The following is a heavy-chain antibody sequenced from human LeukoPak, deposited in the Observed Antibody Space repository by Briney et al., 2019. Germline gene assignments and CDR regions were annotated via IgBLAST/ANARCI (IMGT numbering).Heavy chain of an antibody. CDR1: GGSTSSYY. Sequence: SETLSLTCTVSGGSTSSYYWSWIRQPAGQGLEWIGRIYTSGTTNYNPSLKSRVTMSLDTSKNQFSLKLTSVTAADTAVYYCATSFCFGDCYHFDYWGQGTLVTVSS. J-gene: IGHJ4*02. D-gene: IGHD2-21*02. CDR2: IYTSGTT. CDR3: ATSFCFGDCYHFDY. V-gene: IGHV4-4*07.